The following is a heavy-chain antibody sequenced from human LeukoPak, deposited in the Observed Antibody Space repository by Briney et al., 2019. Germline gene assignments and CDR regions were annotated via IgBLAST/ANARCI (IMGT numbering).Heavy chain of an antibody. CDR1: GFTVTNAW. J-gene: IGHJ4*02. Sequence: PGGSLRLSCAASGFTVTNAWMHWVRQAPGKGLERVGRIKSKTDGGTTDYAAPVKGRFTISRDDSKNTLYLQMNSLKTEDTAVYYCTTLTLYKDVPDYWGQGTLVTVSS. CDR2: IKSKTDGGTT. CDR3: TTLTLYKDVPDY. V-gene: IGHV3-15*01. D-gene: IGHD2-2*02.